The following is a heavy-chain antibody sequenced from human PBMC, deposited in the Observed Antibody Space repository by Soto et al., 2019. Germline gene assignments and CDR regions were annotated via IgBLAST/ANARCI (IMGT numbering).Heavy chain of an antibody. V-gene: IGHV1-2*02. CDR1: GYTFTGYY. CDR3: ASAAVTGTAGLDF. CDR2: INPNNGAT. D-gene: IGHD6-19*01. Sequence: ASVKVSCKASGYTFTGYYMHWVRQAPGQGLEYMGWINPNNGATNYAEKFQGRVTMTRDTSISTAHMELSRLRSDDTAVYYCASAAVTGTAGLDFWGQGTQVTVSS. J-gene: IGHJ4*02.